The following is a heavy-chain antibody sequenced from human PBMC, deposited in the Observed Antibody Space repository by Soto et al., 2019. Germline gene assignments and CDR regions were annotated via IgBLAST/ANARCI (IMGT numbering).Heavy chain of an antibody. V-gene: IGHV3-30-3*01. Sequence: QVLPVESGGGVVQPGRSLRLARAASGFTIINYAMPWVRQAPGKGRERVSVMAYDETNAYYADSMKGRFTISRDNSKNTLYLQMNSLSREDTAVYYGARPRGEFYYYAMGVWGQGTTVTVSS. J-gene: IGHJ6*02. CDR1: GFTIINYA. D-gene: IGHD3-10*01. CDR2: MAYDETNA. CDR3: ARPRGEFYYYAMGV.